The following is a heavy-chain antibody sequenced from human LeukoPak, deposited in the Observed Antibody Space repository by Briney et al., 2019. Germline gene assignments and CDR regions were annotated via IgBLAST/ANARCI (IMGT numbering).Heavy chain of an antibody. CDR2: IIPIFGTA. Sequence: AASVTVSCTASGGTFSSYAISWVRQAPGQGLEWMGGIIPIFGTANYAQKFQGRVTITADESTSTAYMELSSLRSEDTAVYYCAREQQWLKNWFDPWGQGTLVTVSS. CDR3: AREQQWLKNWFDP. V-gene: IGHV1-69*13. J-gene: IGHJ5*02. CDR1: GGTFSSYA. D-gene: IGHD6-19*01.